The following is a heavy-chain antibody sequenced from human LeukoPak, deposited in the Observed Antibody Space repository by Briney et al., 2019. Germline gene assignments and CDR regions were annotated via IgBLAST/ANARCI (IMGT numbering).Heavy chain of an antibody. Sequence: PSETLSLTCSVSGDSIISSIYHWGWLRQPTGKGLEWIGSIHYSGTTYYKPSLKSRLTISVDTSANQFSLKLSSVTAADTAVYYCAGEYSSGAASWGQGTLVTVSS. V-gene: IGHV4-39*01. CDR1: GDSIISSIYH. CDR3: AGEYSSGAAS. J-gene: IGHJ5*02. CDR2: IHYSGTT. D-gene: IGHD6-19*01.